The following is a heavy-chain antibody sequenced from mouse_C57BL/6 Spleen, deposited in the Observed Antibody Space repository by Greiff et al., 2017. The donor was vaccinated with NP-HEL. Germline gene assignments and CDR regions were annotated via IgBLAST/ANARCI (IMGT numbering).Heavy chain of an antibody. CDR1: GFTFSDYY. CDR2: ISNGGGST. CDR3: AGEGFAY. V-gene: IGHV5-12*01. J-gene: IGHJ3*01. Sequence: DVHLVESGGGLVQPGGSLKLSCAASGFTFSDYYMYWVRQTPEKRLEWVAYISNGGGSTYYPDTVRGRFTISRDNAKNTLYLQMSRLKSEDTAMYYCAGEGFAYWGQGTLVTVSA.